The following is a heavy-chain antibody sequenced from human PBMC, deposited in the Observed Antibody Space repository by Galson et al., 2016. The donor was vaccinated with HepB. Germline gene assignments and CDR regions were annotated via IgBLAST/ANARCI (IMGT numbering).Heavy chain of an antibody. CDR2: ITSSGVGT. CDR1: GFTFNAYA. J-gene: IGHJ4*02. CDR3: AQRRLGLGNFYFDY. Sequence: SLRLSCAASGFTFNAYAMSWVRQSPGKRLEWVSAITSSGVGTFYTDSVKGRFTISRDNSKNTLYLQMNSLRVEDTATYFCAQRRLGLGNFYFDYWGQGTLVTGTS. V-gene: IGHV3-23*01. D-gene: IGHD3-16*01.